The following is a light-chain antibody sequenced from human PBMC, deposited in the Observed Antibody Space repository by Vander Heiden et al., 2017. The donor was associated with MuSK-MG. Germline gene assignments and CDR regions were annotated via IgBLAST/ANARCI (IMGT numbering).Light chain of an antibody. CDR1: QGIRDE. CDR3: LQHNSVPYT. J-gene: IGKJ2*01. V-gene: IGKV1-17*01. Sequence: DIQMTQSPSSLSASVGDRVTITCRASQGIRDELGWYQQKPGKAPKRLIYGASNLQSGVPSRFSGSGSGTAFTLTISSVQPEDFATYYCLQHNSVPYTFGQGTKLEIK. CDR2: GAS.